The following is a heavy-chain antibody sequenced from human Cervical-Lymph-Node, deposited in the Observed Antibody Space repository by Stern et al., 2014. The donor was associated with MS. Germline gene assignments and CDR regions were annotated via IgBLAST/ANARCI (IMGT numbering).Heavy chain of an antibody. D-gene: IGHD2-15*01. CDR1: GFTFSSYR. CDR2: ISSSSSYL. Sequence: EVQLVESGGGLVKHGGSLRLSCAAPGFTFSSYRMNWVRQAPGKGLEWVSSISSSSSYLYYADSVKGRFTISRDNAKNSLYLQMNSLRAEDTAVYYCARAPGRYCSGGSCYLDYWGQGTLVTVSS. J-gene: IGHJ4*02. CDR3: ARAPGRYCSGGSCYLDY. V-gene: IGHV3-21*01.